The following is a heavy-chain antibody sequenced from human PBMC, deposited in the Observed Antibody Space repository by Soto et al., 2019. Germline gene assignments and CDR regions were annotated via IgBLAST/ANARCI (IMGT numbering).Heavy chain of an antibody. J-gene: IGHJ6*02. CDR1: GFIFSTYS. Sequence: EVQLLESGGGLVQPGGSLRVSCEASGFIFSTYSMTWVRQAPGKGLEWVAAVSPTGDSTYYADSLKGRLTISRDNSKNTVFLQMNSLSADDTALYYCVKEPDVWGQGLSVTVSS. CDR3: VKEPDV. V-gene: IGHV3-23*01. CDR2: VSPTGDST.